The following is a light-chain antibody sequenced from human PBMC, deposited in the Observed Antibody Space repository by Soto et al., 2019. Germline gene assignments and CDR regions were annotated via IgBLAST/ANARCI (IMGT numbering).Light chain of an antibody. J-gene: IGKJ3*01. CDR2: GAS. Sequence: EIVLTQSPGTLSLSPGERATLSCRASQSVSSSYLAWYQQKPGQAPRLLIYGASSRATGIPDRFSGSGSGTDVTLTISRLEPEDFAVYYCQQYGSSSGVTFGPGTKVDIK. CDR1: QSVSSSY. V-gene: IGKV3-20*01. CDR3: QQYGSSSGVT.